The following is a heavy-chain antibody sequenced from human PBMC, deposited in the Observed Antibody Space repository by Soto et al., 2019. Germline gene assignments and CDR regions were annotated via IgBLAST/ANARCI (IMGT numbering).Heavy chain of an antibody. CDR2: ISYDGNNK. CDR3: AKDRRPHEYCSGGSCYNGFAY. CDR1: GFTFSNYG. V-gene: IGHV3-30*18. D-gene: IGHD2-15*01. J-gene: IGHJ4*02. Sequence: GGSLRLSCAASGFTFSNYGMHWVRQTPGKGLEWVAVISYDGNNKYYADSVKGRFTISRDKSKNRLYLQMNSLRTEDTAVYYCAKDRRPHEYCSGGSCYNGFAYWGQGTRVTVSS.